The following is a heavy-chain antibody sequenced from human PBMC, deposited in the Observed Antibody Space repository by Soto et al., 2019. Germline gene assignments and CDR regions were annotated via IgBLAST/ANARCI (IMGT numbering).Heavy chain of an antibody. CDR2: IHSDGST. Sequence: GGSLRLSCAASGFTVSSNYMSWGRQAPGKGLECISLIHSDGSTYYADSVKGRFIISRDNSKKTLYLQMNSLRAEDTAVYYCAGNSSGWFYFDSWGHGTLVTVS. J-gene: IGHJ4*01. D-gene: IGHD6-13*01. CDR3: AGNSSGWFYFDS. V-gene: IGHV3-66*01. CDR1: GFTVSSNY.